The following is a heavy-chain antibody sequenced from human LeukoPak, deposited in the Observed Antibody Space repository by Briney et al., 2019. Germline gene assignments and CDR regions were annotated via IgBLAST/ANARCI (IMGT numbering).Heavy chain of an antibody. J-gene: IGHJ3*02. CDR1: GGTFSSYA. Sequence: SCKSSGGTFSSYAMSWVRRAPGKGLEWVSSISSSSNIIYYADSVKGRFTISRDNAKNSLYLQMNSLRAEDTAVYYCARTKQWLDDAFDIWGQGTMVTVPS. D-gene: IGHD6-19*01. V-gene: IGHV3-21*01. CDR3: ARTKQWLDDAFDI. CDR2: ISSSSNII.